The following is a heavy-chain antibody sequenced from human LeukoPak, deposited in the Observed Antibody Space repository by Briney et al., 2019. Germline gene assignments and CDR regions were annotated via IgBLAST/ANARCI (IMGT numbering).Heavy chain of an antibody. J-gene: IGHJ4*02. CDR1: GFTFNTYA. CDR3: VRDGGVSGYDLLDN. V-gene: IGHV3-23*01. D-gene: IGHD5-12*01. Sequence: GGSLRLSCAASGFTFNTYAIYWVRQAPGKGLEWVSGICGSGGCTYYADSVKGRFTISRDNAKNSLSLQMNSLRAEDTAMYYCVRDGGVSGYDLLDNWGQGTLVTVSS. CDR2: ICGSGGCT.